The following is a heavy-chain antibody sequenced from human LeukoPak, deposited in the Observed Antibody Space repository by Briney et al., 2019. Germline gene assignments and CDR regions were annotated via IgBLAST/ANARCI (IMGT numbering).Heavy chain of an antibody. CDR3: ARHSGSGWQALGY. J-gene: IGHJ4*02. CDR1: GYTFTNYG. D-gene: IGHD6-19*01. V-gene: IGHV1-18*04. Sequence: ASVKVSSTASGYTFTNYGISWVRQAPGLGLEWMGWTSYNGNTNYAQKFQHRDTMTTDTFTTTAYMELRSLESDETAVYFCARHSGSGWQALGYWGQGTLVTVSS. CDR2: TSYNGNT.